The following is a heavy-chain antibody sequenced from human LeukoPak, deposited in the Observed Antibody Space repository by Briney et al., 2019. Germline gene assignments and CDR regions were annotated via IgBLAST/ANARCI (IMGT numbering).Heavy chain of an antibody. J-gene: IGHJ6*03. CDR2: MNPNSGNT. V-gene: IGHV1-8*03. Sequence: ASVKVSCKASGYTFSNYDINWVRQATGQGLEWMGWMNPNSGNTGYAQKFQGRVTITRNTSISTAYMELSSLRSEDTAVYYCARGYCSGGSCYSYYYYMDVWGNGTTVTASS. CDR1: GYTFSNYD. CDR3: ARGYCSGGSCYSYYYYMDV. D-gene: IGHD2-15*01.